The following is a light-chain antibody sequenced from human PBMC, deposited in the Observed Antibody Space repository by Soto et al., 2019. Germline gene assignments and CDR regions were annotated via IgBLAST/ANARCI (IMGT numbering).Light chain of an antibody. Sequence: QSALTQPASVSGSPGQSITISCTGTSSDVGGYNYVSWYQQHPGKAPKLMIYDVSNRPSGVSNRFSGYKSGNTASLTISGLQAEGEADCYCSSYTSSSTLYVVFGGGTKVTVL. CDR3: SSYTSSSTLYVV. CDR2: DVS. CDR1: SSDVGGYNY. J-gene: IGLJ2*01. V-gene: IGLV2-14*01.